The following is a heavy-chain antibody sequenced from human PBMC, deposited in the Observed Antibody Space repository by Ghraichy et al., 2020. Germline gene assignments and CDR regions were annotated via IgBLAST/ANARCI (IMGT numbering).Heavy chain of an antibody. D-gene: IGHD3-22*01. CDR1: GFTFDDYA. CDR2: ISWNSGSI. J-gene: IGHJ4*02. Sequence: GGSLRLSCAASGFTFDDYAMHWVRQAPGKGLEWVSGISWNSGSIGYVDSVKGRFTISRDNAKNSLYLQMNSLRPEDTALYYCAKGRLAVITGRPDQWGQGTLVTVSS. V-gene: IGHV3-9*01. CDR3: AKGRLAVITGRPDQ.